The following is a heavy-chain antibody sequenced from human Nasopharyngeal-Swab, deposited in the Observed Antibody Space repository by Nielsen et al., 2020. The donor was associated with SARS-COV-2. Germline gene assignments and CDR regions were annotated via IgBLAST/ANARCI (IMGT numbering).Heavy chain of an antibody. D-gene: IGHD1-20*01. J-gene: IGHJ5*02. CDR2: IYYTGST. Sequence: RQAPGKGLDWTGNIYYTGSTNYNPSLKSRVAISVDTPKNQFSLKLSSVTAADTAVYYCARALTGTSFFDPWGQGTLVTVSS. V-gene: IGHV4-59*01. CDR3: ARALTGTSFFDP.